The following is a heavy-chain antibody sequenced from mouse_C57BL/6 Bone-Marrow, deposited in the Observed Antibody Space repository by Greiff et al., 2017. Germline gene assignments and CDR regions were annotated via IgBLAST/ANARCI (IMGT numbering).Heavy chain of an antibody. V-gene: IGHV1-85*01. CDR3: ERDYGSSYWFFDF. Sequence: QVQLQQSGPELVKPGASVKLSCKASGYTFTSYDINWVKQRPGQGLEWIGWIYPRDGSTKYTEKFKGKATLTVDTSSSTAYMELHSLTSEDSAVYFCERDYGSSYWFFDFWGTGTTVTVSS. CDR1: GYTFTSYD. D-gene: IGHD1-1*01. CDR2: IYPRDGST. J-gene: IGHJ1*03.